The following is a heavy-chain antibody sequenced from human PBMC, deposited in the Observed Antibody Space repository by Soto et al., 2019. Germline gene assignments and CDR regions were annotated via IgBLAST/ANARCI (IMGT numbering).Heavy chain of an antibody. CDR2: IYYSGST. CDR3: ARQFYVVVGGTYRTFYFAY. J-gene: IGHJ4*02. D-gene: IGHD3-16*02. V-gene: IGHV4-59*08. Sequence: SETLSLTCTVSGGSISSYYWSWIRQPPGKGLEWVGYIYYSGSTNYNPSLKSRVTISVDTSKNQFSLNLRSVTAADTAVYYCARQFYVVVGGTYRTFYFAYGGQGTRVPVPS. CDR1: GGSISSYY.